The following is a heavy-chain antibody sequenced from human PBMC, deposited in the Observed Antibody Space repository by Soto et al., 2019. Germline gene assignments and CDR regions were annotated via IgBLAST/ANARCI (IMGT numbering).Heavy chain of an antibody. CDR3: ARALLGDYYFDY. D-gene: IGHD3-3*01. CDR2: ISSSGSTI. V-gene: IGHV3-11*01. CDR1: GFTFSDYY. Sequence: QVQLVESGGGLVKPGGSLRLSCAASGFTFSDYYMSWIRQAPGKGLEWVSYISSSGSTIYYADSVKGRFTISRDNAKNSLCLEMKCLRAEDAAVYYCARALLGDYYFDYCGERTMVTVAA. J-gene: IGHJ4*02.